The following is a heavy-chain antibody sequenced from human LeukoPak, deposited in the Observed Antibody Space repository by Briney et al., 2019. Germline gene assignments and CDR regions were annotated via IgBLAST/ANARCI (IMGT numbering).Heavy chain of an antibody. Sequence: SETLSLTCTVSGGSISSYYWSWIRQPPGKGLEWIGYIYYSGSTNYNPSLKSRVTISVDTSKNQFSLKLSSVTAADTAVYYCAILYYDFWSGYYGPGDLPPMEYFDYWGQGTLVTVSS. CDR1: GGSISSYY. D-gene: IGHD3-3*01. V-gene: IGHV4-59*12. CDR3: AILYYDFWSGYYGPGDLPPMEYFDY. J-gene: IGHJ4*02. CDR2: IYYSGST.